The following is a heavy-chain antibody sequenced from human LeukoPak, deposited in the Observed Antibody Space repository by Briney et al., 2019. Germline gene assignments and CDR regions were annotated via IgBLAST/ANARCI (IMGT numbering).Heavy chain of an antibody. J-gene: IGHJ4*02. CDR1: GFTFSNYW. Sequence: GSLRLSCAASGFTFSNYWMTWVRQAPGKGLEWVAHINQDGSEEHYMDSAKARFTISRDDAKNSLSLQMNSLRAEDTAVYYCVRDGGVSGYDLLDYWGQGTLVTVSS. V-gene: IGHV3-7*01. D-gene: IGHD5-12*01. CDR2: INQDGSEE. CDR3: VRDGGVSGYDLLDY.